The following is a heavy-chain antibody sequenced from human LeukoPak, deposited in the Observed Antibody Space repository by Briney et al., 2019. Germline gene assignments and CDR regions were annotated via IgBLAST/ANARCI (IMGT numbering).Heavy chain of an antibody. CDR1: GFTFSNYN. CDR3: ARGLLWLF. V-gene: IGHV3-48*04. D-gene: IGHD3-10*01. Sequence: GGSLRLSCAASGFTFSNYNLNWVRQAPGKGLEWLSYITSSSSAIYYADSVKGRFTISRDNAKNSLYLQMNSLRVEDTAVYYCARGLLWLFGGQGTLVTVSS. CDR2: ITSSSSAI. J-gene: IGHJ4*02.